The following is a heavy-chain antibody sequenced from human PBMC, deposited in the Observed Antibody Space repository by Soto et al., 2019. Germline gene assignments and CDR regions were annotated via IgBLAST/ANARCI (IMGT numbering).Heavy chain of an antibody. Sequence: GSLRLSCEVSGLTFSKFEMTWVRQAPGKGLEWVANIKGDGSVTQYVASVEGRFTISRDNAKYSLYLQMNSLRVEDTALYYCVIPTRSVRGMGVWGQGTTVTVSS. V-gene: IGHV3-7*03. D-gene: IGHD6-6*01. CDR3: VIPTRSVRGMGV. CDR1: GLTFSKFE. CDR2: IKGDGSVT. J-gene: IGHJ6*02.